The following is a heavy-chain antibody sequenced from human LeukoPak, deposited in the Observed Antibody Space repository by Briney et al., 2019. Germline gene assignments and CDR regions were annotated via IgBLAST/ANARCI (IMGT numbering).Heavy chain of an antibody. D-gene: IGHD4-23*01. V-gene: IGHV3-48*02. CDR1: GFTFSSYS. J-gene: IGHJ4*02. CDR2: ISSSSSSTI. CDR3: ARAGNDFDY. Sequence: GGSLRLSCTASGFTFSSYSMNWVRQAPGKGLEWLSYISSSSSSTIYYADSVKGRFTISRDNAKNSLYLQMNSLRDEDTAVYYCARAGNDFDYWGQGTLVTVSS.